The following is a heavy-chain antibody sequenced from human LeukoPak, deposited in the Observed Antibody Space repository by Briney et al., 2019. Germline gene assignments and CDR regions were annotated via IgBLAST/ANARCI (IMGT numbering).Heavy chain of an antibody. CDR1: GYTFTGYY. D-gene: IGHD3-22*01. Sequence: ASVKVSCKASGYTFTGYYMHWVRQAPGQGLEWMGWINPNSGGTNYAQKFQGRVTMTRGTSISTAYMELTRLRSDDTAVYYCARGRGYDSSGYLDYWGQGTLVTVSS. J-gene: IGHJ4*02. V-gene: IGHV1-2*02. CDR2: INPNSGGT. CDR3: ARGRGYDSSGYLDY.